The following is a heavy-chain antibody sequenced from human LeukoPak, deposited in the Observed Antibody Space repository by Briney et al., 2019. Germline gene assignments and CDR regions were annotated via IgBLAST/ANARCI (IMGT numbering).Heavy chain of an antibody. D-gene: IGHD3-10*01. J-gene: IGHJ5*02. V-gene: IGHV3-30*02. CDR1: GFTFSSYG. Sequence: PGGSLRLSCAASGFTFSSYGMHWVRQAPGKGLEWVAFIRYDGSNKYYADSVKGRFTISRDNSKNTLYLQMNSLRAEDTAVYYCARLWFGEGSVDWFDPWGQGTLVTVSS. CDR3: ARLWFGEGSVDWFDP. CDR2: IRYDGSNK.